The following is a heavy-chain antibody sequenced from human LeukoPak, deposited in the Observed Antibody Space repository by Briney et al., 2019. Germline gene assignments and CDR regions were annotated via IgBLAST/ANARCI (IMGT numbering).Heavy chain of an antibody. V-gene: IGHV3-74*01. J-gene: IGHJ4*02. CDR1: GFTFSSYW. Sequence: GGSLRLSCAASGFTFSSYWMHWVRQAPGKGLVWVSRINSDGSSTSYADSVKGRFTISRDNAKNTLYLQMNSLRAEDTAVYYCSTDSPNSRGWYWRDDYWGQGTLVTVSS. D-gene: IGHD6-19*01. CDR2: INSDGSST. CDR3: STDSPNSRGWYWRDDY.